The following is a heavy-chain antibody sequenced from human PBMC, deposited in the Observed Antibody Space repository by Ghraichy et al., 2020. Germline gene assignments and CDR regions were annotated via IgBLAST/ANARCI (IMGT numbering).Heavy chain of an antibody. CDR2: INYTGNT. Sequence: SETLSLTCGVYGVSLSGYYWTWIRQSPTKGLEWIGEINYTGNTNYNPSLKSRLTISVDTSKSQLSLELKSVTAADTAVYFCARTRYNWKPRRCLYFDFWGQGTLVTVSS. CDR1: GVSLSGYY. J-gene: IGHJ4*02. D-gene: IGHD1-1*01. V-gene: IGHV4-34*01. CDR3: ARTRYNWKPRRCLYFDF.